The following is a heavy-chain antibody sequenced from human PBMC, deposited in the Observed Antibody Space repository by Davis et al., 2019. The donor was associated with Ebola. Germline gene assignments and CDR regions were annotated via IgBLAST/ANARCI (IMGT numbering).Heavy chain of an antibody. CDR3: ARDPSWFDP. J-gene: IGHJ5*02. CDR1: GGSFSGYY. Sequence: SETLSLTCAVYGGSFSGYYWSWIRQPPGKGLEWIGYIYYSGSTNYNPSLKSRVTISVDTSKNQFSLKLSSVTAADTAVYYCARDPSWFDPWGQGTLVTVSS. V-gene: IGHV4-59*12. CDR2: IYYSGST.